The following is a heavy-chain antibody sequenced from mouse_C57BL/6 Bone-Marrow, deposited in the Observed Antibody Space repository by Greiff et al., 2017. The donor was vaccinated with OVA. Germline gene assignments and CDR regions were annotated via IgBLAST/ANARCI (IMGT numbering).Heavy chain of an antibody. J-gene: IGHJ4*01. D-gene: IGHD4-1*01. Sequence: EVKLVESGGDLVKPGGSLKLSCAASGFTFSSYGMSWVRQTPDKRLEWVATISSGGSYTYYPDSVKGRFTISRDNAKNTLYLHMSSLKSEDTAMYYCASLTWGQGTSVTVSS. V-gene: IGHV5-6*01. CDR1: GFTFSSYG. CDR3: ASLT. CDR2: ISSGGSYT.